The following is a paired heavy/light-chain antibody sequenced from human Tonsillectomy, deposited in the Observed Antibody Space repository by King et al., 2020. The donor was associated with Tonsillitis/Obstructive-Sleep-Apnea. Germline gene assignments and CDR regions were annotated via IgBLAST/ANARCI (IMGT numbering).Heavy chain of an antibody. V-gene: IGHV1-46*01. Sequence: QVQLVQSGAEVKKPGASVKVSCKASGYTFTRFHVHWVRQAPGQGLEWTGMINPSGGSTSYAQKFRGRVTMTRDTSTSTVYMELSSLRSEDTAVYYCARVRAVTGSYYFMDVWGKGTPVTVSS. CDR1: GYTFTRFH. J-gene: IGHJ6*03. D-gene: IGHD3-10*01. CDR3: ARVRAVTGSYYFMDV. CDR2: INPSGGST.
Light chain of an antibody. CDR1: QSISTY. J-gene: IGKJ1*01. CDR2: AAS. Sequence: DIQMTQSPPSLSASVGDRVTITCRASQSISTYLNWYQQKPGKAPKVLIYAASSLEGGVPSRFSGSGSGTDFTLTISSLQPEDFATYYCQQSYSTPWTFGQGTKVEIK. CDR3: QQSYSTPWT. V-gene: IGKV1-39*01.